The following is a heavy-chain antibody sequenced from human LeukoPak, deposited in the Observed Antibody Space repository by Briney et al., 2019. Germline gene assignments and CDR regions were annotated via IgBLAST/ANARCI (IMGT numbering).Heavy chain of an antibody. CDR2: IIPIFGTA. J-gene: IGHJ4*02. CDR3: ARVGDYCSSTSCYSDY. D-gene: IGHD2-2*02. CDR1: GGTFSSYA. Sequence: SVKVSCKASGGTFSSYAISWVRQAPGQGLEWMGGIIPIFGTANYAQRFQGRVTITADESTSTAYMELSSLRSEDTAVYYCARVGDYCSSTSCYSDYWGQGTLVTVSS. V-gene: IGHV1-69*13.